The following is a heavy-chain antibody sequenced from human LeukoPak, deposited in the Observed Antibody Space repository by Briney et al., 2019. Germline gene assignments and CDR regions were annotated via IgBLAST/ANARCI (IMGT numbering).Heavy chain of an antibody. V-gene: IGHV3-23*01. J-gene: IGHJ6*03. D-gene: IGHD1-1*01. Sequence: GGSLRLSCAASGSTFNNYAMSWVRQAPGMGLEWLSYVSGSGGATYYAASVKGRFTISRGNSKNTVYLQMGSLRAEDTAVYYCAKNRGGTYKYYMDVWGNGTTVTVSS. CDR3: AKNRGGTYKYYMDV. CDR1: GSTFNNYA. CDR2: VSGSGGAT.